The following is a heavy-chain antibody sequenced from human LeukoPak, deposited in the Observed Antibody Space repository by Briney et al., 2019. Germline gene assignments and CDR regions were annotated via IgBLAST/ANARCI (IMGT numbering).Heavy chain of an antibody. V-gene: IGHV4-39*01. CDR2: ISCAGGN. D-gene: IGHD2/OR15-2a*01. J-gene: IGHJ4*02. CDR1: GASISNSNYC. Sequence: SETLSLTRTVSGASISNSNYCWGWNRPPPGKGLEWIGTISCAGGNYHNPSLHPRLTTSVDTSSNQFSLKLSSVTAADTAVYYCARRNYPYYFDYWGQGTLVTVSS. CDR3: ARRNYPYYFDY.